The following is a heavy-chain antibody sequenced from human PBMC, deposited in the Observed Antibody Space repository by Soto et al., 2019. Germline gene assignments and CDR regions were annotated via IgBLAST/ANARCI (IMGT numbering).Heavy chain of an antibody. Sequence: ASVKFSCKASGYTFTDYGISWVRQAPGQVLECMVWISVYNGNTDYXXNFQGRVXXTTDTSTSTAXMELRXLRSEDTAVYYCARDLGGCPDYWRQGTLVTVSS. CDR2: ISVYNGNT. J-gene: IGHJ4*02. CDR1: GYTFTDYG. V-gene: IGHV1-18*01. CDR3: ARDLGGCPDY.